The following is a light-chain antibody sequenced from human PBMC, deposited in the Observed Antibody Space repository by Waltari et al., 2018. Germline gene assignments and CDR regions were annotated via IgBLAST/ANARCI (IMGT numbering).Light chain of an antibody. CDR3: HQHYSIPFT. CDR2: WAS. J-gene: IGKJ3*01. CDR1: QIVLSSHNNKNS. V-gene: IGKV4-1*01. Sequence: DIVMTQSPDSLAVSLGGRATINCKSSQIVLSSHNNKNSLAWYQQKAGQPPKLPFYWASTRGSGVPDRFSGSGSGTDFTLTISSLQAEDVAVYYCHQHYSIPFTFGPGTKVDIK.